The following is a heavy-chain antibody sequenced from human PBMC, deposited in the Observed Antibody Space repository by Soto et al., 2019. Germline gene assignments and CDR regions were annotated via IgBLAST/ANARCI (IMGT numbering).Heavy chain of an antibody. V-gene: IGHV5-51*01. CDR1: GYSFTTYW. CDR3: TRLEIRNDYHFNY. D-gene: IGHD4-17*01. J-gene: IGHJ4*02. Sequence: GESLKISCKASGYSFTTYWIGWVRQMPGKGLEWMGIIYPGDSDTKYSPSLQGQVSISADTSISTAYLQWTSLKTEDTAVYYCTRLEIRNDYHFNYWGQGTLVTVSS. CDR2: IYPGDSDT.